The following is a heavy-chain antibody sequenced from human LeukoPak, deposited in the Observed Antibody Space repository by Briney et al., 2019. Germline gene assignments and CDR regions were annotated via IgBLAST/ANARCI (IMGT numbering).Heavy chain of an antibody. Sequence: ASVKVSCKASGYTFTGYYMHWVRQAPGQGLEWMGWMNPNSGNTGYAQKFQGRVTMTRNTSISTAYMELSSLRSEDTAVYYCARDGSAAAPDWGQGTLVTVSS. D-gene: IGHD6-13*01. CDR3: ARDGSAAAPD. CDR2: MNPNSGNT. V-gene: IGHV1-8*02. J-gene: IGHJ4*02. CDR1: GYTFTGYY.